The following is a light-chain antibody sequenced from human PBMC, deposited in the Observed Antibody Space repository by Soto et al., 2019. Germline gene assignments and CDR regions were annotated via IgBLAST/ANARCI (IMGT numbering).Light chain of an antibody. Sequence: VMTQSPTTLSVSPGERATLSCRASHSVGSNLAWYQQNLGQAPRLLIYGASTRATGVPARFSGSGSATPFTLTISSLQSEDFGFYYCQQYKQWPVAFGGGTKVEIK. CDR2: GAS. J-gene: IGKJ4*01. CDR3: QQYKQWPVA. CDR1: HSVGSN. V-gene: IGKV3-15*01.